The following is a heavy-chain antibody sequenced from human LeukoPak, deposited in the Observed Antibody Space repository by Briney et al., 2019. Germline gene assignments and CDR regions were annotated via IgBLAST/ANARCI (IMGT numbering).Heavy chain of an antibody. CDR2: IYHSGST. V-gene: IGHV4-38-2*02. D-gene: IGHD6-6*01. Sequence: SETLSLTCTVSGYSISSGYYWGWIRQPPGKGLEWIGSIYHSGSTYYNPSLKSRVTISVDTSKNQFSLKLSSVTAADTAVYYCARPTARLGWFDPWGQGTLVTVSS. CDR1: GYSISSGYY. J-gene: IGHJ5*02. CDR3: ARPTARLGWFDP.